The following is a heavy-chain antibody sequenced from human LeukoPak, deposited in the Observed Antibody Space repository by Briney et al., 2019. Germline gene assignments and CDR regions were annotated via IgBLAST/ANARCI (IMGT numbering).Heavy chain of an antibody. CDR3: ARASHYYDSSGYYYF. J-gene: IGHJ4*02. Sequence: GGSLRLSCAASGFTFSSYWMHWVRQAPGKGLVWVSRINSDGSSTSYADSVKGRFTISRDNAKNTLCLQMNSLRAEDTAVYYCARASHYYDSSGYYYFWGQGTLVTVSS. CDR1: GFTFSSYW. D-gene: IGHD3-22*01. V-gene: IGHV3-74*01. CDR2: INSDGSST.